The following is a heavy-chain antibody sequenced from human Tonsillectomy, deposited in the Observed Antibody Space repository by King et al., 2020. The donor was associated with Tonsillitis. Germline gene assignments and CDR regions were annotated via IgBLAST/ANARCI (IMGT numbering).Heavy chain of an antibody. V-gene: IGHV1-69*01. CDR1: GGTFSSYA. D-gene: IGHD3-22*01. CDR3: ARDNYYDSSGYYYSTYHY. Sequence: LQLVQSGAEVKKPGSSVKVSCKASGGTFSSYAISWVRQAPGQGLEWMGGIIPIFGTANYAQKFQGRVTITADESTSTAYMELSSLRSEDTAVYYCARDNYYDSSGYYYSTYHYWGQGTLVTVSS. J-gene: IGHJ4*02. CDR2: IIPIFGTA.